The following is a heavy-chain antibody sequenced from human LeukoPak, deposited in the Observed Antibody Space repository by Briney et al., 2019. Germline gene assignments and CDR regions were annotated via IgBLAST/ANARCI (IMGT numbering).Heavy chain of an antibody. Sequence: SETLSLTCTVSGGSISSGDYYWSWIRQPPGKGLEWIGYIYYSGSTYYNPSLKSRVTISVDTSKNQFSLKLSSVTAADTAVYYCARDLGTTAAYYYYGMDVWGQGTTVTVSS. CDR3: ARDLGTTAAYYYYGMDV. CDR1: GGSISSGDYY. V-gene: IGHV4-30-4*02. D-gene: IGHD1-1*01. CDR2: IYYSGST. J-gene: IGHJ6*02.